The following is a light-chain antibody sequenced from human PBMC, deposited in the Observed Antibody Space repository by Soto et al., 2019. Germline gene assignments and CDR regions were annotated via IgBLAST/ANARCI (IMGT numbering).Light chain of an antibody. V-gene: IGLV1-44*01. CDR2: RNN. CDR3: AAWDDSLNDYV. Sequence: QSVLPQPPSGSGTPGQRVTMSCSGSSSSIGSNPVNWYQHLPGTAPRLLIYRNNQRPSGVPDRFSGSKSGSSASLAISGRQSEDDADYYCAAWDDSLNDYVLGTWTKLTVL. J-gene: IGLJ1*01. CDR1: SSSIGSNP.